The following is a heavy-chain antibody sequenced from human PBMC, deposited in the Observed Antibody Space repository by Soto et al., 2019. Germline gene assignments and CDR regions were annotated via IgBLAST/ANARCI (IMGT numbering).Heavy chain of an antibody. D-gene: IGHD2-15*01. CDR3: GVVAALVDY. CDR2: INPSGGST. Sequence: GASVKVSCKASGYTFTSYYMHWVRQAPGQGLEWMGIINPSGGSTSYAQEFQGRATMTRDTSTSTVYMELSSLRSEDTAVYYCGVVAALVDYWGQGTLVTVSS. V-gene: IGHV1-46*01. CDR1: GYTFTSYY. J-gene: IGHJ4*02.